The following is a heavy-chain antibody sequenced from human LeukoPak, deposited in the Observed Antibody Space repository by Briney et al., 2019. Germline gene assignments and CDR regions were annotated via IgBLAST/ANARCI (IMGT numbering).Heavy chain of an antibody. D-gene: IGHD3-22*01. J-gene: IGHJ6*03. Sequence: SETLSLTCTVSGGSISSYYWSWIRQPPGKGLEWIGYIYYSGSTNYNPSLKSRVTISVDTSKNQFSLKLSSVTAADTAVYYCARDSSGYYFSYYYYYMDVWGKGTTVTVSS. CDR3: ARDSSGYYFSYYYYYMDV. CDR2: IYYSGST. CDR1: GGSISSYY. V-gene: IGHV4-59*01.